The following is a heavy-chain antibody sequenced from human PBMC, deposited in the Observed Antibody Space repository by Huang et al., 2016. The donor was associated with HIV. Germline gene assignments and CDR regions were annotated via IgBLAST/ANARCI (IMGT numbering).Heavy chain of an antibody. J-gene: IGHJ3*01. CDR3: AHRRVVQYHPTNYRRPVEAFDV. Sequence: QITLKESGPSLVKPTQTLTLTCTFSGFSLSTSGVAVGWIRQPPGKALEWLGNIYWDEDRRYIPTLKSRLAMTKNTTNNKVVHTLTSVDLVDTGTYYWAHRRVVQYHPTNYRRPVEAFDVWGQGTMVSVSS. D-gene: IGHD2-2*01. CDR2: IYWDEDR. CDR1: GFSLSTSGVA. V-gene: IGHV2-5*02.